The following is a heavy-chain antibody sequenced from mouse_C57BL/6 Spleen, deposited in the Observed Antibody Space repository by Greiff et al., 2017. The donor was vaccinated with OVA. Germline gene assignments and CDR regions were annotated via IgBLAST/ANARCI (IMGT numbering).Heavy chain of an antibody. D-gene: IGHD4-1*01. J-gene: IGHJ2*01. Sequence: QVQLQQPGAELVKPGAPVKLSCKVSGSTFPSYWIKGVKKGPGKGLEGTGEIDPSDSYTNYNQKFKGKATLTVDTSSSTAYMQLSSLTSEDSAVYYCARANWESSYYFDYWGQGTTLTVSS. CDR2: IDPSDSYT. CDR1: GSTFPSYW. CDR3: ARANWESSYYFDY. V-gene: IGHV1-50*01.